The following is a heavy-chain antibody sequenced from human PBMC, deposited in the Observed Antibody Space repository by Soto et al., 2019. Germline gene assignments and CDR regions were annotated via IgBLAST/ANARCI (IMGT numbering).Heavy chain of an antibody. CDR2: IIAGNGHT. V-gene: IGHV1-3*01. Sequence: GASVKVSCTASGYTFTDYTIHWVRQAPGHRLEWMGWIIAGNGHTKYSQEFQGRVTITSDTSASTAYMEVSSLRSEDAAVYYCAKSIHSTQSFAPWGQGTLVTVSS. CDR3: AKSIHSTQSFAP. D-gene: IGHD5-18*01. J-gene: IGHJ5*02. CDR1: GYTFTDYT.